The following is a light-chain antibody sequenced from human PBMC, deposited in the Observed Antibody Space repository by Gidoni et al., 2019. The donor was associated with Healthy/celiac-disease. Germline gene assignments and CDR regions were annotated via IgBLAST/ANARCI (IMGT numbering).Light chain of an antibody. CDR3: QQRSNWPPIT. J-gene: IGKJ5*01. V-gene: IGKV3-11*01. Sequence: EIVLTQSTATLSLSPGERATPSCRASQRVSSYLAWYQQQPGQAPRLLIYDASNRATGIPARFSGSGSGTDFTLTISSLEPEDFAVYYCQQRSNWPPITFGQGTRLEIK. CDR2: DAS. CDR1: QRVSSY.